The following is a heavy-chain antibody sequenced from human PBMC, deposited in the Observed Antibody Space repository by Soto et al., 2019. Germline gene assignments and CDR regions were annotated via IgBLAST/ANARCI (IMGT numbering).Heavy chain of an antibody. V-gene: IGHV3-53*01. CDR2: IYSGGYT. Sequence: EVQLVESGGGLIQPGGSLRLSCAVSGFTVSNNYMSWVRQAPGKGLEGVSVIYSGGYTAYGDSVKGRFTISRDNSKNTHYLQMNSLGAGTRAVYSWAADRGGGGYWGQGTLVTVSS. CDR1: GFTVSNNY. J-gene: IGHJ4*02. CDR3: AADRGGGGY. D-gene: IGHD3-10*01.